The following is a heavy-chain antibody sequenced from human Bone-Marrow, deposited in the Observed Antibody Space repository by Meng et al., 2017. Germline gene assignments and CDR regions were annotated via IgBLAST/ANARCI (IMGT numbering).Heavy chain of an antibody. CDR1: GFTVSHNY. J-gene: IGHJ5*02. D-gene: IGHD6-13*01. CDR2: IYSGGST. Sequence: GESLKISCAASGFTVSHNYISWVRQAPGKGLEWVSVIYSGGSTYYADSVKGRFTISRHNSKNTLYLQMNSLRAEDTAVYYCARGIAAAGINNWFDPWGQGTLVTVSS. V-gene: IGHV3-53*04. CDR3: ARGIAAAGINNWFDP.